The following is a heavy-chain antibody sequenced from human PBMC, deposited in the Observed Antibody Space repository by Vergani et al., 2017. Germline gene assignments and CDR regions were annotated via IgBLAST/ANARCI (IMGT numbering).Heavy chain of an antibody. Sequence: QVQLVESGGGVVQPGSSLRLSCAASGFTFSSYGMHWVRQAPGKGLEWVAVIWYDGSNKYYADSVKGRFTITRDNSKNTLYLQMNSLRAEDTAVYYCAGKRKRGDYNDGGPDYYGMDVWGQGTTVTVSS. V-gene: IGHV3-33*01. CDR2: IWYDGSNK. D-gene: IGHD3-22*01. CDR1: GFTFSSYG. CDR3: AGKRKRGDYNDGGPDYYGMDV. J-gene: IGHJ6*02.